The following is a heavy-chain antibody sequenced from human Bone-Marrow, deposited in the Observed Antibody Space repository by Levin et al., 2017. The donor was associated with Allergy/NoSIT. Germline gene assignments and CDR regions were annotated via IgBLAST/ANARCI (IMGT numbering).Heavy chain of an antibody. J-gene: IGHJ6*03. CDR3: ARDPPEHLIRFGELKSYYYYMDV. CDR2: IIPILGIA. D-gene: IGHD3-10*01. CDR1: GGTFSSYA. V-gene: IGHV1-69*04. Sequence: GASVKVSCKASGGTFSSYAISWVRQAPGQGLEWMGRIIPILGIANYAQKFQGRVTITADKSTSTAYMELSSLRSEDTAVYYCARDPPEHLIRFGELKSYYYYMDVWGKGTTVTVSS.